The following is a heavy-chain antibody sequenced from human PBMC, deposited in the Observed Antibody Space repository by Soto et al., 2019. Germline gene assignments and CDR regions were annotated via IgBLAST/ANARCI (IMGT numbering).Heavy chain of an antibody. Sequence: EVQLVESGGGLVKPGGSLRLSCAASGFTFSNAWMNWVRQAPGKGLEWVGRIKSKTDDGTTDYAAPVKGRFTISRDESKNTLDLQMNSLKTEDTAVYYCTVTRVATFGYDYWGQGTLVTVSS. J-gene: IGHJ4*02. CDR3: TVTRVATFGYDY. D-gene: IGHD3-16*01. V-gene: IGHV3-15*01. CDR2: IKSKTDDGTT. CDR1: GFTFSNAW.